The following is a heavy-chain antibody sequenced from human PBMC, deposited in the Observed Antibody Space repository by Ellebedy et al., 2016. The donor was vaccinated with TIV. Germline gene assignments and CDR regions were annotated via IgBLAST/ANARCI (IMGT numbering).Heavy chain of an antibody. V-gene: IGHV3-11*04. J-gene: IGHJ4*02. CDR1: GFTFSDYY. CDR3: VGEPMRDSGVDRTLYLGY. Sequence: GESLKISXAASGFTFSDYYMNWIRQAPGKGLEWVSYISSSGNTIYYADSVKGRFTISRDNAKNSLYLQMNSLRAEDTAVYFCVGEPMRDSGVDRTLYLGYWGQGILVTVSS. D-gene: IGHD6-19*01. CDR2: ISSSGNTI.